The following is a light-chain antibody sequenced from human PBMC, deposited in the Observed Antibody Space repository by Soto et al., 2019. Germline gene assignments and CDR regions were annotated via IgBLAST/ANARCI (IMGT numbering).Light chain of an antibody. CDR2: EVS. CDR3: SAYTRSSTLV. J-gene: IGLJ1*01. Sequence: QSVLTQPAYVSGSPGQSITISCTGTSSDVGGYNYVSWYQQHPGKAPKLMIYEVSNRPSGVSNRFSGSKSGNTASLTISGLHAEDEADYYCSAYTRSSTLVFGTGTKLTVL. V-gene: IGLV2-14*01. CDR1: SSDVGGYNY.